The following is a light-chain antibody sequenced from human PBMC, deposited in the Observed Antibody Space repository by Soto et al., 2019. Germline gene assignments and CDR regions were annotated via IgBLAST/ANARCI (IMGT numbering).Light chain of an antibody. CDR3: QHRMNWPLT. J-gene: IGKJ5*01. V-gene: IGKV3D-20*02. CDR2: GTS. CDR1: QSVSSSS. Sequence: EIVLTQFPGTLSLSPGERATLSCRASQSVSSSSLAWYQQKVGRAPRVLIYGTSSRATGIPDRFSGSGSGTDFTLTITSLEPEDFAVYYCQHRMNWPLTFGQGTRLEI.